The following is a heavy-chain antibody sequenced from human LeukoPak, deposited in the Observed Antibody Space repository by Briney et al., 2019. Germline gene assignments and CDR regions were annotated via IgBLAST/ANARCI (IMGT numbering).Heavy chain of an antibody. V-gene: IGHV3-23*01. CDR2: IIGSGGST. Sequence: GGSLRLSCAASGFTFSSYAMSWVRQAPGKGLEWVSVIIGSGGSTNYADSVKGRFTISRDNSKNTLYLQMNSLRDEDTAIYYCAKDLITSGFLIDYWGQGTLVTVSS. J-gene: IGHJ4*02. CDR1: GFTFSSYA. D-gene: IGHD5-24*01. CDR3: AKDLITSGFLIDY.